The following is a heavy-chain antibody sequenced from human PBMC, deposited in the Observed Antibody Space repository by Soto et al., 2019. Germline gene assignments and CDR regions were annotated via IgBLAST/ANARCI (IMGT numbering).Heavy chain of an antibody. V-gene: IGHV3-9*01. Sequence: SLRLSCAASGFTFDDYAMHWVRQAPGKGLEWVSGISWNSGSIGYADSVKGRFTISRDNAKNSLYLQMNSLRAEDTALYYCAKDFRGSSGYLSYYGMDVWGQGTTVTVSS. CDR3: AKDFRGSSGYLSYYGMDV. D-gene: IGHD3-22*01. CDR1: GFTFDDYA. J-gene: IGHJ6*02. CDR2: ISWNSGSI.